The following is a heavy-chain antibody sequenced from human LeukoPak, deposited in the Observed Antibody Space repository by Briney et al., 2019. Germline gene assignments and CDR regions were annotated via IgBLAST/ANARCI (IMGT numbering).Heavy chain of an antibody. CDR3: ARDPPYGDYFDY. V-gene: IGHV1-18*01. Sequence: ASVKVSCKASGYAFTSYGISWVRQAPGQGLEWMGWISAYNGNTNYAQKLQGRVTMTTDTSTSTAYMELRSLRSDDTAVYYCARDPPYGDYFDYWGQGTLVTVSS. D-gene: IGHD4-17*01. J-gene: IGHJ4*02. CDR2: ISAYNGNT. CDR1: GYAFTSYG.